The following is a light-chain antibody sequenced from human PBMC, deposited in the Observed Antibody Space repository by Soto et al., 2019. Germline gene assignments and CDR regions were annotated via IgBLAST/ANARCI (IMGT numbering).Light chain of an antibody. V-gene: IGKV3-20*01. CDR3: QQYGSSPLMYT. Sequence: LSPGERATLSCRASQSVSSSYLAWYQQKPGQAPRLLIYGASSXATGIPDRFSGSGSGTDFTLTISRLEPEDFAVYYCQQYGSSPLMYTFGQGTKLEIK. CDR2: GAS. CDR1: QSVSSSY. J-gene: IGKJ2*01.